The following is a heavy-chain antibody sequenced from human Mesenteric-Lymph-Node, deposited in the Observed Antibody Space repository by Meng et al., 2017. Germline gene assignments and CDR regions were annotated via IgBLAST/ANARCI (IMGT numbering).Heavy chain of an antibody. V-gene: IGHV3-53*01. Sequence: GESLKISCAASGFIVSSNYMIWVRQAPGKGLEWVSLIYSGDNTYYADSVKGRFTISRDNAKNSLYLQMNSLRAEDTAVYYCARETYDSSGYYYYWGQGTLVTVSS. D-gene: IGHD3-22*01. CDR3: ARETYDSSGYYYY. CDR2: IYSGDNT. J-gene: IGHJ4*02. CDR1: GFIVSSNY.